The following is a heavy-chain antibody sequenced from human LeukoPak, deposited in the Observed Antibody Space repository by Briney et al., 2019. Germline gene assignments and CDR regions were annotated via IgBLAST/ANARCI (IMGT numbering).Heavy chain of an antibody. D-gene: IGHD2-21*02. CDR1: GFTFSSYA. V-gene: IGHV3-23*01. J-gene: IGHJ4*02. CDR3: VKGRSPDRANCGGDCYQSEY. CDR2: ISGSGDST. Sequence: GGSLRLSCAASGFTFSSYAMSWVRQAPGKGLEWVSAISGSGDSTYYGDSVKGRFTISRDNSKNTLYLQMNSLRAEDTAVYYCVKGRSPDRANCGGDCYQSEYWGQGTLATVSS.